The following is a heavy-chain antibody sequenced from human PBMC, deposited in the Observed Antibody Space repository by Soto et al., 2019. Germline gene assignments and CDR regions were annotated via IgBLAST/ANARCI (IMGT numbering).Heavy chain of an antibody. Sequence: SETLSLTCTVSGGSISSGGYYWSWIRQHPGKGLEWIGYIYYSGSTYYNPSLKSRVTISVDTSKNQFSLKLSSVTAADTAVYYCARAPPEGYDILTGYYPQNYFDYWGQGTLVTVS. J-gene: IGHJ4*02. CDR3: ARAPPEGYDILTGYYPQNYFDY. CDR1: GGSISSGGYY. D-gene: IGHD3-9*01. CDR2: IYYSGST. V-gene: IGHV4-31*03.